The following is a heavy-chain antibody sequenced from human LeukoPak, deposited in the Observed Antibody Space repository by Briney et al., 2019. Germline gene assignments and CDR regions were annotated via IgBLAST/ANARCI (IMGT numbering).Heavy chain of an antibody. CDR1: GFTFSGYW. Sequence: PGESLRLSCAASGFTFSGYWMSWVRQAPGKGLEWVANINLDGSVKHYVDSAKGRFTISRDNAKNSLYLQMNSLRAEDTALYYCATSDDSSGSDWGQGTLVTVSS. CDR2: INLDGSVK. D-gene: IGHD3-22*01. CDR3: ATSDDSSGSD. V-gene: IGHV3-7*01. J-gene: IGHJ4*02.